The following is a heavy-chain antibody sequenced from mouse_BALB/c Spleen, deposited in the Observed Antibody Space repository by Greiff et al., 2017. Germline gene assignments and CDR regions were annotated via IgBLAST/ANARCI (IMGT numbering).Heavy chain of an antibody. D-gene: IGHD2-4*01. CDR1: GFNIKDYY. J-gene: IGHJ2*01. CDR2: IDPENGNT. CDR3: ARGSYDYDDY. Sequence: EVQLVESGAELVRPGALVKLSCKASGFNIKDYYMHWVKQRPEQGLEWIGWIDPENGNTIYDPKFQGKASITADTSSNTAYLQLSSLTSEDTAVYYCARGSYDYDDYWGQGTTLTVSS. V-gene: IGHV14-1*02.